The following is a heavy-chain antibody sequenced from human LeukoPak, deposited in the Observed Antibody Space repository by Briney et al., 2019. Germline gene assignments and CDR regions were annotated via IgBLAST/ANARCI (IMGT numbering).Heavy chain of an antibody. V-gene: IGHV1-2*02. CDR2: INPNSGGT. CDR3: AREYNWNGHDAFDI. Sequence: ASVKVSCKASGYTFTGYYMHWVRQAPGQGLEWMGWINPNSGGTNYAQKFQGRVTMTRDTSISTAYMELSRLRSDDTAVYYCAREYNWNGHDAFDIWGRGTMVTVSS. CDR1: GYTFTGYY. D-gene: IGHD1-1*01. J-gene: IGHJ3*02.